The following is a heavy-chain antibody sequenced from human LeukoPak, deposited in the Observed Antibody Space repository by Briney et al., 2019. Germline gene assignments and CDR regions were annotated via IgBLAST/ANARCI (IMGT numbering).Heavy chain of an antibody. J-gene: IGHJ4*02. Sequence: SETLSLTCSVSGGSISSYYWSWLRQPPGKGLEWIGYIYYSGSTNYNPSLKSRVTISEDTSKNQFSLKLSSVTAADTAVYYCARGDGYNFDYWGQGTLVTVSS. CDR1: GGSISSYY. D-gene: IGHD5-24*01. CDR2: IYYSGST. V-gene: IGHV4-59*01. CDR3: ARGDGYNFDY.